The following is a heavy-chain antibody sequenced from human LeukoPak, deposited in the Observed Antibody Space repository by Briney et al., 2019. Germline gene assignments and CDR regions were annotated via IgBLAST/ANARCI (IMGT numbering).Heavy chain of an antibody. V-gene: IGHV3-20*04. CDR2: INWNGGST. CDR3: ARGVPKTSYYYYYMDV. Sequence: GGSLRLSCVASGFTFDDYGMSWVRQAPGKGLEWVSGINWNGGSTGYADSVKGRFTISRDNAKNSLYLQMNSLRAEDTAVYYCARGVPKTSYYYYYMDVWGKGTTVTVSS. CDR1: GFTFDDYG. J-gene: IGHJ6*03. D-gene: IGHD4-11*01.